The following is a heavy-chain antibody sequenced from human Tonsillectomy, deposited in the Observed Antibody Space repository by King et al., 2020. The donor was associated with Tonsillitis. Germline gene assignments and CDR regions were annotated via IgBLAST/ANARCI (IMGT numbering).Heavy chain of an antibody. CDR1: GYSFATYW. Sequence: QLVQSGAEVKKPGESLRISCKGSGYSFATYWIGWVRQVPGKGLEWMGIIYPGDSDTRYNPSFQGRVTMSADKSIGTAYLQWSNLRASDTAIYYCVRPTFEGFDYWGQGTLVTVSP. V-gene: IGHV5-51*01. CDR2: IYPGDSDT. D-gene: IGHD3-16*01. CDR3: VRPTFEGFDY. J-gene: IGHJ4*02.